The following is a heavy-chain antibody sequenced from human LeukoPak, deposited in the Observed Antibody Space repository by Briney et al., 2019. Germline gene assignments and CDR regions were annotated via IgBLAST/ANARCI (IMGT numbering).Heavy chain of an antibody. CDR3: AREGIAAAAADAFDI. J-gene: IGHJ3*02. CDR2: ISAYNGNT. D-gene: IGHD6-13*01. CDR1: GYTFTSYG. Sequence: GASAKVSCKASGYTFTSYGISWVRQAPGQGLEWMGWISAYNGNTNYAQKLQGRVTMTTDTSTSTAYMELRSLRSDDTAVYYCAREGIAAAAADAFDIWGQGTMVTVSS. V-gene: IGHV1-18*01.